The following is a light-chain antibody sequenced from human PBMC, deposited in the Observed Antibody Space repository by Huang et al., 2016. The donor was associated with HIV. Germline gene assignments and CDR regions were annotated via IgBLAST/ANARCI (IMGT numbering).Light chain of an antibody. V-gene: IGKV1-39*01. CDR3: QQSYNTPWP. J-gene: IGKJ1*01. Sequence: DIHLTQSPSSLSASVGDRVTITCLASQCIGNYLNWYRQKPGIAPKLLIYSSSSLHSGVSSRFRFSRSGTDFTLTISSLHPEDSATYFCQQSYNTPWPFGQGTNVEIK. CDR2: SSS. CDR1: QCIGNY.